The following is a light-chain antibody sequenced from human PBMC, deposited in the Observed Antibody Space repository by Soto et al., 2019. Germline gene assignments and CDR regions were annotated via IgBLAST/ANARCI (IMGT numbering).Light chain of an antibody. CDR1: QSVSSN. V-gene: IGKV3-20*01. CDR3: QQYGSSPRT. CDR2: GAS. J-gene: IGKJ1*01. Sequence: EIVLAQSPGTLSLSPGERATLSCRASQSVSSNLAWYQQKPGQAPRLLISGASTRATGVPARFSGSGSGTDFTLTISRLEPEDFAVYYCQQYGSSPRTFGQGTKVDI.